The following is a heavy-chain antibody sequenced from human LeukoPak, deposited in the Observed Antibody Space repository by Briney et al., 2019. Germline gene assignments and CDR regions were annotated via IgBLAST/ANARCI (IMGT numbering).Heavy chain of an antibody. CDR2: IRYDGSNK. D-gene: IGHD6-19*01. V-gene: IGHV3-30*02. J-gene: IGHJ4*02. CDR1: GFTFSTFG. CDR3: ATYSSGWSLIDY. Sequence: GGSLRLSCEASGFTFSTFGMHWVRQAPGKGLEWVAFIRYDGSNKYYADSVKGRFTISRDNSKNTLYLQMSSLRAEDTAVYYCATYSSGWSLIDYWGQGTLVTVSS.